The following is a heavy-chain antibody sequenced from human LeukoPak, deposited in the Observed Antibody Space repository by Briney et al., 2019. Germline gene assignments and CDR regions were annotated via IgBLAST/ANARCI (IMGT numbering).Heavy chain of an antibody. CDR2: ISSSSSTI. V-gene: IGHV3-48*01. Sequence: PGGSLRLSCAASGFTFSSYSMNWVRQAPGKGLEWVSYISSSSSTIYYADSVKGRFTISRDNAKNSLYLQMNSLRAEDTAVYYCARDTRYDRSPWDVWGKGTTVTVSS. CDR3: ARDTRYDRSPWDV. D-gene: IGHD3-9*01. J-gene: IGHJ6*04. CDR1: GFTFSSYS.